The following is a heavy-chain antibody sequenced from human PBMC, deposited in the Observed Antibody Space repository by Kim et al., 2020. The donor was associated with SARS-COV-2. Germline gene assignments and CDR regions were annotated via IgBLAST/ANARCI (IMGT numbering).Heavy chain of an antibody. CDR1: GGSISSYY. CDR3: ARHNQETIFGVVIIGGMDV. Sequence: SETLSLTCTVSGGSISSYYWSWIRQPPGKGLEWIGYIYYSGSTNYNPSLKSRVTISVDTSKNQFSLKLSSVTAADTAVYYCARHNQETIFGVVIIGGMDVWGQGTTVTVSS. J-gene: IGHJ6*02. V-gene: IGHV4-59*08. CDR2: IYYSGST. D-gene: IGHD3-3*01.